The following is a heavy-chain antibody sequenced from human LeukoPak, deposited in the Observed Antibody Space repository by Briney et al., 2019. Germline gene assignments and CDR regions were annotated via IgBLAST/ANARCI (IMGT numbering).Heavy chain of an antibody. CDR3: ARARFGVTSSFYYYYMDV. V-gene: IGHV4-61*02. CDR1: GGSISSGSYY. Sequence: SETLSLTCTVSGGSISSGSYYWSWIRQPAGKGLEWIGRIYTSGSTNYNPSLKSRVTISVDTSKNQFSLKLSSVTAADTAVYYCARARFGVTSSFYYYYMDVWGKGPRSPSP. J-gene: IGHJ6*03. CDR2: IYTSGST. D-gene: IGHD2-2*01.